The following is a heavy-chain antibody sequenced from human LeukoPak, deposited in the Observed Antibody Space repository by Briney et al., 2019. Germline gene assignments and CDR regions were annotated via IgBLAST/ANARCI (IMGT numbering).Heavy chain of an antibody. CDR3: ARDKYYGSGELDC. V-gene: IGHV3-11*01. CDR2: ISSSGSTI. CDR1: GFTFSDYY. D-gene: IGHD3-10*01. J-gene: IGHJ4*02. Sequence: GGSLRLSCAASGFTFSDYYMSLIRQAPGKGLEWVSYISSSGSTIYYADSVKGRFTISRDNAKNSLYLQMNSLRAEDTAVYYCARDKYYGSGELDCWGQGTLVTVSS.